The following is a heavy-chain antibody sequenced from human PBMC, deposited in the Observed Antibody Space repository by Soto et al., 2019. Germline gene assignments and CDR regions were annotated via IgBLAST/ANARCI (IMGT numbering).Heavy chain of an antibody. CDR1: GFTFSSYS. Sequence: EVQLVESGGGLVQPGGSLRLSCAASGFTFSSYSMNWVRQAPGKGLEWVSYISSSSSTIYYADSVKGRFTISRYNAKNSLYLQTNSLRAEDTAVYYCARHPERIAQIGWFDPWGQGTLVTVSS. V-gene: IGHV3-48*01. CDR2: ISSSSSTI. J-gene: IGHJ5*02. CDR3: ARHPERIAQIGWFDP. D-gene: IGHD6-13*01.